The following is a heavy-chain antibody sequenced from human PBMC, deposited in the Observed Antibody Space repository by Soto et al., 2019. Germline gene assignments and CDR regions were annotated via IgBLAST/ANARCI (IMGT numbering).Heavy chain of an antibody. D-gene: IGHD2-21*01. CDR3: VSRIPSWVFDY. CDR1: GRSVSDNY. CDR2: MYAGGDT. J-gene: IGHJ4*01. V-gene: IGHV3-53*01. Sequence: GGSLRLSCGASGRSVSDNYMGWVRQAPGRGLEWVSVMYAGGDTHYADSVKGRFTISRDKSENTLYLQMNSLRDEDTGVYFCVSRIPSWVFDYWGLGTLVTVSS.